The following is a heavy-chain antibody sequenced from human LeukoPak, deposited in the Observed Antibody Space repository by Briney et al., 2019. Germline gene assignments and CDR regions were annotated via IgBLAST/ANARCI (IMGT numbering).Heavy chain of an antibody. CDR2: ISGGGDST. CDR1: GFTFSSYG. Sequence: PGGSLRLSCAASGFTFSSYGMSWVRQAPGKGLEWVSGISGGGDSTYYADSVKGRFTISRDNSKNTLYLQMNSLRAEDTAVYFCAKDRRRLVYLSDFDYWGQGTLVTVSS. CDR3: AKDRRRLVYLSDFDY. D-gene: IGHD6-6*01. V-gene: IGHV3-23*01. J-gene: IGHJ4*02.